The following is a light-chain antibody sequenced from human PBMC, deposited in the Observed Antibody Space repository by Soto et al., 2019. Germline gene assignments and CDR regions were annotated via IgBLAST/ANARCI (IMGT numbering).Light chain of an antibody. CDR2: DAS. Sequence: EIVLTQSPATLSLSPGERATLSCRASQSVSSYLAWYQQKPGQAPRLLIYDASNRATGIPARFSGSGSGTDFTLSISRLEPEDFAVYYCQQRSNWHRTFGQGTKVEIK. J-gene: IGKJ1*01. CDR3: QQRSNWHRT. V-gene: IGKV3-11*01. CDR1: QSVSSY.